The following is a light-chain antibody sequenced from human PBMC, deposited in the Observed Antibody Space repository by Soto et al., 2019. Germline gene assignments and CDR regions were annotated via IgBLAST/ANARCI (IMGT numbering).Light chain of an antibody. J-gene: IGLJ2*01. CDR2: GNN. CDR3: QSYDSSLSVV. Sequence: QSVLTQPPSVSGAPGQRVTISCTGSTSNIGAGYDVQWYQQIPGTAPKVLIYGNNNRPSEVPDRFSGSKSGTSASLAITGLQVEDEADYYCQSYDSSLSVVFGGGTKLTVL. CDR1: TSNIGAGYD. V-gene: IGLV1-40*01.